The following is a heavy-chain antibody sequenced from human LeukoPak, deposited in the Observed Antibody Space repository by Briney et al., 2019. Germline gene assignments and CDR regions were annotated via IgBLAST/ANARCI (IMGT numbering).Heavy chain of an antibody. CDR2: ISYDGSNK. D-gene: IGHD3-10*01. CDR1: GFTFSDYY. V-gene: IGHV3-30*03. CDR3: ARDWTRILWFGEILGARDRYYFDY. J-gene: IGHJ4*02. Sequence: QPGGSLRLSCAASGFTFSDYYMSWIRQAPGKGLEWVAVISYDGSNKYYADSVKGRFTISRDNSKNTLYLQMNSLRAEDTAVHYCARDWTRILWFGEILGARDRYYFDYWGQGTLVTVSS.